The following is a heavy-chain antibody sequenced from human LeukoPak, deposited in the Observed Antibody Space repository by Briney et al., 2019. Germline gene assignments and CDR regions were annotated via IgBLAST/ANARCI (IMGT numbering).Heavy chain of an antibody. J-gene: IGHJ4*02. CDR2: IDWDDDK. CDR3: VRMDQRIAAAGSFDY. V-gene: IGHV2-70*01. CDR1: GFSLSTGGTC. D-gene: IGHD6-13*01. Sequence: SGPTLVNPTQTLTLTCTFSGFSLSTGGTCVGWIRQPPGKALEWLAHIDWDDDKYYSTSLKTRLTISKDTSKNQVVLTMTNMDPVDTATYYCVRMDQRIAAAGSFDYWGQGTLVTVSS.